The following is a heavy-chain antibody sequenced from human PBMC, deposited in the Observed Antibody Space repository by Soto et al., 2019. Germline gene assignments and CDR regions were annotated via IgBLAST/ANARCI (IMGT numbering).Heavy chain of an antibody. V-gene: IGHV3-30-3*01. CDR1: GFTFSNYA. Sequence: GGSLRLSCAASGFTFSNYAMHWVRQAPGKGLEWVAVIPYDGSDKYNANSVKGRFTISRDNSKNTLYLQMNSLRAEDTAVYYCARDTGPNGYNYYYFGMDVWGQGTTVTVSS. CDR3: ARDTGPNGYNYYYFGMDV. D-gene: IGHD5-18*01. CDR2: IPYDGSDK. J-gene: IGHJ6*02.